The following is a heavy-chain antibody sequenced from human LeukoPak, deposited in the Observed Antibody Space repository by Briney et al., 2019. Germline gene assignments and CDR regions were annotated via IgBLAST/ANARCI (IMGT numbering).Heavy chain of an antibody. Sequence: ASVKVSCKASGYTFTSYGISWVRQAPGQGLEWMGWISAYNGNTNYAQKFQGRVTMTRDTSISTAYMELSRLRSDDTAVYYCARVKLWFGELFTDYWGQGTLVTVSS. D-gene: IGHD3-10*01. J-gene: IGHJ4*02. CDR1: GYTFTSYG. CDR3: ARVKLWFGELFTDY. CDR2: ISAYNGNT. V-gene: IGHV1-18*01.